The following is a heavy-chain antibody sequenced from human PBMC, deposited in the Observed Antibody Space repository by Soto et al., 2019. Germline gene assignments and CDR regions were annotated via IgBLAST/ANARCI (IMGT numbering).Heavy chain of an antibody. CDR1: GGSISSGDYY. CDR3: ASNSYGYTCYDY. V-gene: IGHV4-30-4*01. J-gene: IGHJ4*02. CDR2: IYYSGST. D-gene: IGHD5-18*01. Sequence: QVQLQESGPGLVKPSQTLSLTCTVSGGSISSGDYYWSWIRQPPGKGLEWIGYIYYSGSTYYNPYLKSRVTISVDTSKNQFALKVSSVTAADTAGYYCASNSYGYTCYDYWGQGTLVTLSS.